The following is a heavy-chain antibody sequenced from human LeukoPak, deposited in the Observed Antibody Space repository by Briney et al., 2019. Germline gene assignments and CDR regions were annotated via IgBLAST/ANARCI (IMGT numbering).Heavy chain of an antibody. Sequence: GGSLRLSCAASGFTFSSYAMTWVRQAPGKGLDWVSVISGSAGTTYYADSVKGRFTISRENSKNTLYLQMNSLRAEDTAVYYCAKMSGYGSSSGRGYYFDYWGQGTLVTVSS. CDR2: ISGSAGTT. D-gene: IGHD6-6*01. CDR1: GFTFSSYA. J-gene: IGHJ4*02. CDR3: AKMSGYGSSSGRGYYFDY. V-gene: IGHV3-23*01.